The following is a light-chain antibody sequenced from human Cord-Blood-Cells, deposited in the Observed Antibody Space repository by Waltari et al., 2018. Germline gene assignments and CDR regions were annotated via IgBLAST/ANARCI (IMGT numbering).Light chain of an antibody. CDR3: QQYNNWPPWT. CDR2: GAS. Sequence: EIVFTQSTPTLSVPPAERANLSCRASQSVSSNLAWYQQKPGQAPRLLIYGASTRATGIPARFSGSGSGTEFTLTISSLQSEDFAVYYCQQYNNWPPWTFGQGTKVEIK. J-gene: IGKJ1*01. V-gene: IGKV3-15*01. CDR1: QSVSSN.